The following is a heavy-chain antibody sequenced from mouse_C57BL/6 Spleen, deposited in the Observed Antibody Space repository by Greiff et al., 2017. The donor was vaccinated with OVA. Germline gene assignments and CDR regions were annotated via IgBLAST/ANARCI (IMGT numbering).Heavy chain of an antibody. J-gene: IGHJ3*01. CDR3: ARTNYGSSYGFAY. CDR1: GFTFSDYG. Sequence: EVMLVESGGGLVKPGGSLKLSCAASGFTFSDYGMHWVRQAPEKGLEWVAYSSSGSSTIYYADTVKGRFTISRDNAKNTLFLQMTSLRSEDTAMYYCARTNYGSSYGFAYWGQGTLVTVSA. CDR2: SSSGSSTI. V-gene: IGHV5-17*01. D-gene: IGHD1-1*01.